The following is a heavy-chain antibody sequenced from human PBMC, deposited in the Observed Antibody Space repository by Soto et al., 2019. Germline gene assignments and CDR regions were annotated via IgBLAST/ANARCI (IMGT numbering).Heavy chain of an antibody. J-gene: IGHJ6*02. Sequence: GXSVKVSCKASGYTFTYYYMHWVRQAPGQGLEWMGWINPNSGGTNYAQKFQGRVTMTRVTSISTAYMELSSLRSDDTALYYCAKDPNIVVVTAATGGMDVWGQGTTVTVSS. CDR1: GYTFTYYY. CDR2: INPNSGGT. D-gene: IGHD2-2*01. V-gene: IGHV1-2*02. CDR3: AKDPNIVVVTAATGGMDV.